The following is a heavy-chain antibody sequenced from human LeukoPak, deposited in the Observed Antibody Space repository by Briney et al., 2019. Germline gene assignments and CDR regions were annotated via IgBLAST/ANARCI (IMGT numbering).Heavy chain of an antibody. Sequence: ASVTVSFKASGYTFTSYGISWVRQAPGQGLEWMGGIIPIFGTANYAQKFQGRVTITADKSTSTAYMELSSLRSEDTAVYYCAREVDCSGGSCYSGGDYWSQGTLVTVSS. D-gene: IGHD2-15*01. CDR1: GYTFTSYG. CDR3: AREVDCSGGSCYSGGDY. J-gene: IGHJ4*02. CDR2: IIPIFGTA. V-gene: IGHV1-69*06.